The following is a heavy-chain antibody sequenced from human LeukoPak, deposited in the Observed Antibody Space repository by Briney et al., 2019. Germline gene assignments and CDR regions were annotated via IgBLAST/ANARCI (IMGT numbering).Heavy chain of an antibody. CDR2: IYYSGST. D-gene: IGHD5-18*01. CDR1: GGSIRSTSYY. CDR3: ARRPKGGYSYGYLRYFDL. Sequence: SETLSLTCTVSGGSIRSTSYYWGWLRQPPGKGLEWIGSIYYSGSTYYNPSLKSRVTISGDTSENQFSLRLSSVTAADTAVYYCARRPKGGYSYGYLRYFDLWGRGTLVTVSS. V-gene: IGHV4-39*07. J-gene: IGHJ2*01.